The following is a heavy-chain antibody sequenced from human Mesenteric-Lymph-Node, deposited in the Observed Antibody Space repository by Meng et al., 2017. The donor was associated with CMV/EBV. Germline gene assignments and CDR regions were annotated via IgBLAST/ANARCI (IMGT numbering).Heavy chain of an antibody. CDR3: GKNVYGDYLHYGMDV. Sequence: GESLKISCVASGLTFNNYGMNWVRQAPGKGLEWVSFIYSSGSGTYYADSVKGRFTISRDSSKNTLYLQMNSLRAEDTAVYFCGKNVYGDYLHYGMDVWGQGTTVTVSS. V-gene: IGHV3-23*03. CDR1: GLTFNNYG. J-gene: IGHJ6*02. D-gene: IGHD4-17*01. CDR2: IYSSGSGT.